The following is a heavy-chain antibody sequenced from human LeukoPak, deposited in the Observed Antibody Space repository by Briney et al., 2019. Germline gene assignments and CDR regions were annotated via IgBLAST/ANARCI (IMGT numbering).Heavy chain of an antibody. V-gene: IGHV3-21*01. CDR3: ARDRPRYYYDSSGPYYYYYGMDV. CDR1: GFTFSSYS. D-gene: IGHD3-22*01. CDR2: ISSSSSYI. Sequence: PGGSLRLSCAASGFTFSSYSMNWVRQAPGKGLEWVSSISSSSSYIYYADSVKGRFTISRDNAKNSLYLQMNSLRAEDTAVYYCARDRPRYYYDSSGPYYYYYGMDVWGQGTTVTVS. J-gene: IGHJ6*02.